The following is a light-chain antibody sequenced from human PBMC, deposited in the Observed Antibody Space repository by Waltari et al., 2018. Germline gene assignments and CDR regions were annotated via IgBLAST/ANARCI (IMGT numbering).Light chain of an antibody. Sequence: EIVMTQSPATLSVSPGERATLSCGASQSVSSDLAWYQQKPGQAPRLLIYGESTRATGVPARFSGSGSGTEFTLTISSLQSEDFAVYYCQQYNDWPLTFGGGTKVEIK. CDR2: GES. CDR3: QQYNDWPLT. V-gene: IGKV3-15*01. CDR1: QSVSSD. J-gene: IGKJ4*01.